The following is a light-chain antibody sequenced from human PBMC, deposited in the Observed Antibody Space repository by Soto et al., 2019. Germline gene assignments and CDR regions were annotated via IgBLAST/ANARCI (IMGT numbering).Light chain of an antibody. CDR2: EVS. V-gene: IGLV2-8*01. CDR3: SSYGGSNNLL. J-gene: IGLJ2*01. CDR1: SSDIGGYNY. Sequence: QSVLTQPPSASGSPGQSVTISCTGTSSDIGGYNYVSWYQRHPGKAPKLMISEVSQRPSGVPDRFSGSKSGNTASLTVSGLQTQDEADYYCSSYGGSNNLLFGGGTQLTVL.